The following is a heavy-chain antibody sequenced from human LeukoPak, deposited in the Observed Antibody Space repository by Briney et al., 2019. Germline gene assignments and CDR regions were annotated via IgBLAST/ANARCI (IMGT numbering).Heavy chain of an antibody. CDR3: AKDWTTVVTPKGYYCDS. Sequence: GGSLRLSCAASGFSFNNYAMSWVRQAPEKGLECVSAISTTGGSTYYADSVKGRFTISRDNSKNTLSLQMDSLRVEDTAVYYCAKDWTTVVTPKGYYCDSWGQGTLVTVSS. CDR2: ISTTGGST. J-gene: IGHJ4*02. CDR1: GFSFNNYA. V-gene: IGHV3-23*01. D-gene: IGHD4-23*01.